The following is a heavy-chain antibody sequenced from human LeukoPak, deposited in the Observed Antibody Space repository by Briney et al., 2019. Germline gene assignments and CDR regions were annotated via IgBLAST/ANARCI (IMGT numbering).Heavy chain of an antibody. Sequence: GGSLRLSCAASGFTFSNYAISWVRQAPGKGLEWVSAISGSNRSTYYADSVKGRFTISRDNSKNTLYLQMNSLRAEDTAVYYCAKDSRSYYYDSSVPNWGQGTLVTVSS. J-gene: IGHJ4*02. CDR2: ISGSNRST. D-gene: IGHD3-22*01. CDR3: AKDSRSYYYDSSVPN. CDR1: GFTFSNYA. V-gene: IGHV3-23*01.